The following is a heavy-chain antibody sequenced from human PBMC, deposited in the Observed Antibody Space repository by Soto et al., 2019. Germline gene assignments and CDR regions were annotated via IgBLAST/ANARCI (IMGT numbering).Heavy chain of an antibody. Sequence: QVQLVESGGGVVQPGRSLRLSCAASGFTFSSYDMHWVRQAPDKGLEWVAVISYDGSNKYYADSVKGRFTISRDNAKNTLSLQMNSLRAEDTAVYYCARPTRDCSKNWYFDLWGLGTLVTVSS. J-gene: IGHJ2*01. CDR2: ISYDGSNK. D-gene: IGHD2-21*01. CDR3: ARPTRDCSKNWYFDL. V-gene: IGHV3-30*03. CDR1: GFTFSSYD.